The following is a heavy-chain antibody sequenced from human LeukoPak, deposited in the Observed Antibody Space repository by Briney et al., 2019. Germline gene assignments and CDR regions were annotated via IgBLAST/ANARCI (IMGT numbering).Heavy chain of an antibody. D-gene: IGHD2/OR15-2a*01. CDR1: GGSISSYY. V-gene: IGHV4-59*08. CDR2: IYYSGST. J-gene: IGHJ3*02. Sequence: SETLSLTCTVSGGSISSYYWSWIRQPPGKGLEWIGYIYYSGSTNYNPSLKSRVTISVDTSKNQFSLKLSSVTAADTAVYYCARQDDYFGAFDIWGQGTMVTVSS. CDR3: ARQDDYFGAFDI.